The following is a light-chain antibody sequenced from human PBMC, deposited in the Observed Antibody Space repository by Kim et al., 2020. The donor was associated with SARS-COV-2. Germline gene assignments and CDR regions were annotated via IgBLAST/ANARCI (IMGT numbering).Light chain of an antibody. Sequence: SPGETATLSCRASQSISDNLAWYQQKPGQAPRLLIFGAGIRATGIPGRFSGSGSGTEFTLTISSLQSEDFAVYYCQQYNNWSPLTFGGGTKVDIK. V-gene: IGKV3-15*01. CDR1: QSISDN. J-gene: IGKJ4*01. CDR2: GAG. CDR3: QQYNNWSPLT.